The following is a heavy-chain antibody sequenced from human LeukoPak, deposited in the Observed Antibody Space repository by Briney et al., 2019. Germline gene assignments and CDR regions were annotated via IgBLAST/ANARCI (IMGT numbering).Heavy chain of an antibody. CDR2: IFHTGSA. D-gene: IGHD6-13*01. Sequence: PSETLSLTCAVSGYSISTGYFWGWIRQSPGQGLEWIGSIFHTGSASYNPSLKSRATLSVDTSKNEFSLKLTSVSAADTAVYYCARHLGSSWYEGLDFWGQGTLVTVSS. J-gene: IGHJ4*02. CDR1: GYSISTGYF. CDR3: ARHLGSSWYEGLDF. V-gene: IGHV4-38-2*01.